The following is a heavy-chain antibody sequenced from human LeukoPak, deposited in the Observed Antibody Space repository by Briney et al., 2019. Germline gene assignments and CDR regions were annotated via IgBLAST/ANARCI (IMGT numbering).Heavy chain of an antibody. CDR3: ARRPYYSYNGMDV. V-gene: IGHV5-51*01. J-gene: IGHJ6*02. Sequence: GESLKISCKASEYSFSTYWIGWVRPLPGKGLEWMGIIYPGDSDTRYSPSFQGQVTISADKSISTAYLQWSSLKASDTATYYCARRPYYSYNGMDVWGQGTTVTVSS. CDR1: EYSFSTYW. CDR2: IYPGDSDT.